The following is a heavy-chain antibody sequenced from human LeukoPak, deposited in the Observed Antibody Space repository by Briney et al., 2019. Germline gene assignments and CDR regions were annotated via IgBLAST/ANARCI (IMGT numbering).Heavy chain of an antibody. CDR2: INHSGST. D-gene: IGHD2-2*01. J-gene: IGHJ3*02. V-gene: IGHV4-34*01. Sequence: SETLSLTCAVYGGSFSGYYWSWIRQPPGKGLEWIGEINHSGSTNYNPSLKSRVTISVDTSKNQFSLKLSFVTAADTAVYYCARGRPLEGYCSSTSCYWHAFDIWGQGTMVTVSS. CDR3: ARGRPLEGYCSSTSCYWHAFDI. CDR1: GGSFSGYY.